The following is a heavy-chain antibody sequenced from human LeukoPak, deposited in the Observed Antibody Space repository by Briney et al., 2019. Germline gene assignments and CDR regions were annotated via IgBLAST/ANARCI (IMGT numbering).Heavy chain of an antibody. V-gene: IGHV3-23*01. CDR1: GFTFSSYA. Sequence: GGSLRLSCAAPGFTFSSYAMSWVRQAPGKGLEWVSAISGSGGSTYYADSVKGRFTISRDNSKNTLYLQMNSLRAEDTAVYYCAKGRYCSGGSCFLAMVHTNDYWGQGTLVTVSS. CDR2: ISGSGGST. CDR3: AKGRYCSGGSCFLAMVHTNDY. J-gene: IGHJ4*02. D-gene: IGHD2-15*01.